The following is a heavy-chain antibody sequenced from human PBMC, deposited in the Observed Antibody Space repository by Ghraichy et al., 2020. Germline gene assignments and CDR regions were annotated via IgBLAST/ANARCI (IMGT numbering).Heavy chain of an antibody. V-gene: IGHV3-30*04. CDR3: ARSLVRCFWYFDL. CDR2: ISSDGSHI. D-gene: IGHD3-10*01. CDR1: GFTFSSFA. J-gene: IGHJ2*01. Sequence: GGSLRLSCAASGFTFSSFAIHWVRQTPGKGLEWVAVISSDGSHIYYADSATGRFTISRDTSKNALYLQMNILRAEDTDMYSCARSLVRCFWYFDLWGRGTLVTVSS.